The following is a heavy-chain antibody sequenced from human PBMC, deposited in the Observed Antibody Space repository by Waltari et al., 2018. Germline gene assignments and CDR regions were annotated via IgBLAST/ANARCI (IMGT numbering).Heavy chain of an antibody. J-gene: IGHJ4*02. CDR3: ARDRTGEIDY. Sequence: QLQLQESGPGLVKPSETLSLTCTVSGGSISSSSYYWGWIRQPPGKGLEWIGSIYYSGRTYSNPSLKSRVTRSVDTSKNQFSLKLSSVSAADTAVYYCARDRTGEIDYWGQGTLVTVSS. V-gene: IGHV4-39*07. CDR1: GGSISSSSYY. CDR2: IYYSGRT.